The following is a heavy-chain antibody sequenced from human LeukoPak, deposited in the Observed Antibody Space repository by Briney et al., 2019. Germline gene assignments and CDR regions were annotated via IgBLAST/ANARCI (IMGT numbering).Heavy chain of an antibody. CDR2: INPNSGGT. J-gene: IGHJ4*02. CDR3: ARESPLITIFGVVTSYFDY. D-gene: IGHD3-3*01. CDR1: GYTFTGYY. V-gene: IGHV1-2*06. Sequence: ASVKVSCKASGYTFTGYYMHWVRQAPGQGLEWMGRINPNSGGTNYAQKFQGGVTMTRDTSISTAYMELSRLRSDDTAVYYCARESPLITIFGVVTSYFDYWGQGTLVTVSS.